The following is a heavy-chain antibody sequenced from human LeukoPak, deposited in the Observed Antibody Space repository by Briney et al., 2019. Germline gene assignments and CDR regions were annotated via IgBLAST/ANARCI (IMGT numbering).Heavy chain of an antibody. CDR3: ATNAKLEKYSSSWYPDYYYGMDV. CDR1: GYTFTSYG. Sequence: ASVKVSCKASGYTFTSYGISWVRQAPGQGLEWMGWISAYNGNTNYAQKFQGRVTMTEDTSTDTAYMELSSLRSEDTAVYYCATNAKLEKYSSSWYPDYYYGMDVWGQGTTVTVSS. V-gene: IGHV1-18*01. CDR2: ISAYNGNT. D-gene: IGHD6-13*01. J-gene: IGHJ6*02.